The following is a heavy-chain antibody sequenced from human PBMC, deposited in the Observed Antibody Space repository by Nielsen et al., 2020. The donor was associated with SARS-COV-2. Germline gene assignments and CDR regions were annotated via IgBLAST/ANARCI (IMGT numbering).Heavy chain of an antibody. CDR3: AREASGYDHYKYGMDV. CDR1: GASISSGGYF. D-gene: IGHD5-12*01. V-gene: IGHV4-31*03. Sequence: SETLSLTCNVSGASISSGGYFWSWIRQHPGKGLEWIGYIYFTGRTSYNPSLKSRVAMSVDTSKNQFSLDLKSVTAADTAVYYCAREASGYDHYKYGMDVWGLGATVTVSS. J-gene: IGHJ6*02. CDR2: IYFTGRT.